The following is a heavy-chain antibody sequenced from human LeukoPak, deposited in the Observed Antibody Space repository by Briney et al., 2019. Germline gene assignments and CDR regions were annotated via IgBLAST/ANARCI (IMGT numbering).Heavy chain of an antibody. J-gene: IGHJ3*02. CDR2: IKQDGSEK. CDR1: GFTFSSYW. CDR3: ARDRLRYFDWLLSEVDAFDI. Sequence: GGSLRLSCAASGFTFSSYWMSWVRQAPGKGLEWVANIKQDGSEKYYVDSVKGRFTISRGNAKNSLYLQMNSLRAEDTAVYYCARDRLRYFDWLLSEVDAFDIWGQGTMVTVSS. D-gene: IGHD3-9*01. V-gene: IGHV3-7*03.